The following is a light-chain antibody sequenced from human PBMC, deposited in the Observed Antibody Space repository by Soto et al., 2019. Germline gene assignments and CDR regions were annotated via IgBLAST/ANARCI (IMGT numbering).Light chain of an antibody. V-gene: IGKV1-5*03. CDR1: QSISSW. CDR3: QQYNSWT. Sequence: DIQMTQSPSTLSASVGDRVTITCRASQSISSWLAWNQQKPGKAPKLLIYKASSLESGVPSRFSGSGSGTEFTLTISSLQPDDFATYYCQQYNSWTFGQGTKVEIK. J-gene: IGKJ1*01. CDR2: KAS.